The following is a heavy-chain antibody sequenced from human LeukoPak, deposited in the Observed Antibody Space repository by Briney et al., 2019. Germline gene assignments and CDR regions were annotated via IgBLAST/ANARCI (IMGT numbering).Heavy chain of an antibody. CDR3: AKDRAGATRLDYYYGMDV. D-gene: IGHD1-26*01. CDR2: ISYDGSNK. Sequence: PGRSLRLSCAASGFTFSSYGMHWVRQAPGKGLEWVAVISYDGSNKYYADSVKGRFTISRDNSKNTLYLQMNSLRAEDTAVYYCAKDRAGATRLDYYYGMDVWGQGTTVTVSS. V-gene: IGHV3-30*18. CDR1: GFTFSSYG. J-gene: IGHJ6*02.